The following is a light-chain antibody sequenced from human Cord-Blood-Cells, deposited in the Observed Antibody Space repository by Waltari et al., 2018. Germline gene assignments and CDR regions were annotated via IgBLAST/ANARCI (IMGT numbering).Light chain of an antibody. J-gene: IGKJ2*01. CDR2: AAS. V-gene: IGKV1-12*01. Sequence: DIQMTQSPSSVSASVGDRVTITCRARQGISSWLACYQQKPGKAPKLLIDAASSLQSGVPSRFGGSGSGTDFTLTISSLQPEDFATYYCQQANSFPYTFGQGTKLEIK. CDR3: QQANSFPYT. CDR1: QGISSW.